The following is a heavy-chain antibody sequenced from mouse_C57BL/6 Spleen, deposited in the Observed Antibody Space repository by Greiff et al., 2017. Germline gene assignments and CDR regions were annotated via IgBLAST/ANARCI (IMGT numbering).Heavy chain of an antibody. J-gene: IGHJ1*03. V-gene: IGHV1-72*01. CDR2: IDPNSGGT. D-gene: IGHD1-1*01. CDR1: GYTFTSYW. Sequence: QVQLKQPGAELVKPGASVKLSCKASGYTFTSYWMHWVKQRPGRGLEWIGRIDPNSGGTKYNEKFKSKATLTVDKPSSTAYMQLSSLTSEDSAVYYCARRGYGSSYDWYFDVWGTGTTVTVSS. CDR3: ARRGYGSSYDWYFDV.